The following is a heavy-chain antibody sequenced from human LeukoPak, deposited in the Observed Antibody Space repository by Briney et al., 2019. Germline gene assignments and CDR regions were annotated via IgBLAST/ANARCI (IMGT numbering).Heavy chain of an antibody. Sequence: ASVKVSCKASGGTFSNYAISWVRQAPGQGLEWMGGIMPIFDTADNAQKFQGRLTITADESTSTAYMELSSLRTEDTAVYYCARDLVGSHTGYSSGAWDYWGQGTLVTVSS. J-gene: IGHJ4*02. V-gene: IGHV1-69*13. D-gene: IGHD3-9*01. CDR2: IMPIFDTA. CDR1: GGTFSNYA. CDR3: ARDLVGSHTGYSSGAWDY.